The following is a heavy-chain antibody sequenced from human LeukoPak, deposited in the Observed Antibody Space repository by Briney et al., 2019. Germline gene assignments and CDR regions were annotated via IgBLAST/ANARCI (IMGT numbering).Heavy chain of an antibody. J-gene: IGHJ4*02. CDR1: GFTFSSYA. Sequence: GGSLRLSCAASGFTFSSYAMSWVRQAPEKGLEWASAISGSGGNTYYADSVKGRFTISRDNSKNTLYLQMNSLSADDTAVYYCAKSGGEASGSSSHWGQGTLVTVSS. CDR2: ISGSGGNT. V-gene: IGHV3-23*01. CDR3: AKSGGEASGSSSH. D-gene: IGHD1-26*01.